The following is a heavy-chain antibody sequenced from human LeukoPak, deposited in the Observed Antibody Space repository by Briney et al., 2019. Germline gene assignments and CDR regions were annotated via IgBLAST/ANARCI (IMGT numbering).Heavy chain of an antibody. Sequence: GGSLRLSCAASGFTFSSYGMHWVRQAPGKGLEWVAFIRYDGSNKYYADSVKGRFTISRDNSKNTLYLQMNSLRAEDTAVYYCAKDPDYYGSGDNWFDPWGQGTLVTVSS. CDR1: GFTFSSYG. CDR3: AKDPDYYGSGDNWFDP. J-gene: IGHJ5*02. CDR2: IRYDGSNK. D-gene: IGHD3-10*01. V-gene: IGHV3-30*02.